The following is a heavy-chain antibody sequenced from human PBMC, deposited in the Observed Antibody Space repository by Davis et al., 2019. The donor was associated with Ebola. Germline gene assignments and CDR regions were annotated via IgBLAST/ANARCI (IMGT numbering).Heavy chain of an antibody. J-gene: IGHJ4*02. CDR3: ARDFDKVRT. CDR2: VSPDGSAT. V-gene: IGHV3-74*01. CDR1: GFTFNNYW. D-gene: IGHD1-1*01. Sequence: HTGGSLRLSCAASGFTFNNYWMHWVRQAAGKGLVWVSRVSPDGSATGYADSVRGRFTISRDNAKNTLYLQMNSLRAEDTAVYYCARDFDKVRTWGQGTLVTVSS.